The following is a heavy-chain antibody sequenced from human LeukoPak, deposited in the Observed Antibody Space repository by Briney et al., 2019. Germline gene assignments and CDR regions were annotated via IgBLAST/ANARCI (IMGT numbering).Heavy chain of an antibody. J-gene: IGHJ4*02. CDR2: ISYDGSNK. Sequence: GGSLRLSCAASGFTFSSYGMHWVRQAPGKGLEWVAVISYDGSNKYYADSVKGRFTISRDNSKNTLYLQMNSLRAEDTAVYYCARDCSSTSCYGYFDYWGQGTLVTVSS. CDR3: ARDCSSTSCYGYFDY. V-gene: IGHV3-30*03. CDR1: GFTFSSYG. D-gene: IGHD2-2*01.